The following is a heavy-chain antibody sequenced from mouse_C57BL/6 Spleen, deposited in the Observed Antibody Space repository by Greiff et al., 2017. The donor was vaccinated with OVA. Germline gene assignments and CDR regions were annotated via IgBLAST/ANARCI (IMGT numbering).Heavy chain of an antibody. D-gene: IGHD1-1*01. Sequence: QVQLQQPGTDLVKPGASVKLSCKASGYTFTSYWMHWVKQRPGQGLEWIGNINPSNGGTNYNEKFKSKATLTVDKSSSTAYMQLSSLTSEDSAVYYGARSPYYYGSSHWYFDVWGTGTTVTVSS. CDR1: GYTFTSYW. J-gene: IGHJ1*03. CDR2: INPSNGGT. V-gene: IGHV1-53*01. CDR3: ARSPYYYGSSHWYFDV.